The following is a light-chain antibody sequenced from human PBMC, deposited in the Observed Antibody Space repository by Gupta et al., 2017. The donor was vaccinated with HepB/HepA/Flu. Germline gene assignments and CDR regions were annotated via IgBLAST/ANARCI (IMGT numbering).Light chain of an antibody. CDR2: KAS. Sequence: DIQMTQSPSTLSASVGDRVTITCRASESIGDWLAWDQQKPEMATTLLINKASRLGSGVPSRFSGSGAGTEITLTISSLQHDDVATYYDQQDSCYPLTFGEGTKVEIK. V-gene: IGKV1-5*03. J-gene: IGKJ2*01. CDR3: QQDSCYPLT. CDR1: ESIGDW.